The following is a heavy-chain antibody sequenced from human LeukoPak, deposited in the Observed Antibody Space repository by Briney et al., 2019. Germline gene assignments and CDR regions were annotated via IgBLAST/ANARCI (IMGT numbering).Heavy chain of an antibody. CDR3: ARGRGDLLWFGELLLYWFDP. Sequence: SETLPLTCTVSGGSISSSSYYWGWIRQPPGKGLEWIGSIYYSGSTYYNPSLKSRVTISVDTSKNQFSLKLSSVTAADTAVYYCARGRGDLLWFGELLLYWFDPWGQGTLVTVSS. CDR2: IYYSGST. V-gene: IGHV4-39*07. D-gene: IGHD3-10*01. J-gene: IGHJ5*02. CDR1: GGSISSSSYY.